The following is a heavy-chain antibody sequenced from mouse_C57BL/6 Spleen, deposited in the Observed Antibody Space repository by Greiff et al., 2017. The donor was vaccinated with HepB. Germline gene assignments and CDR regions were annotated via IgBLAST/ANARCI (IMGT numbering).Heavy chain of an antibody. CDR3: ARGEIYYYGYPWFAY. J-gene: IGHJ3*01. CDR1: GYTFTSYW. CDR2: IYPGSGST. D-gene: IGHD2-2*01. Sequence: VKLQQPGAELVKPGASVKMSCKASGYTFTSYWITWVKQRPGQGLEWIGDIYPGSGSTNYNEKFKSKATLTVDTSSSTAYMQLSSLTSEDSAVYYCARGEIYYYGYPWFAYWGQGTLVTVSA. V-gene: IGHV1-55*01.